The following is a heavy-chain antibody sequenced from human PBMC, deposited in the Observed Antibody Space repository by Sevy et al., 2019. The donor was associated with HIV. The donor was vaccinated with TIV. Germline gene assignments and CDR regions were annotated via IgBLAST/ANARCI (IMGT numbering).Heavy chain of an antibody. CDR3: AKDPRGSGSYYFDY. D-gene: IGHD3-10*01. J-gene: IGHJ4*02. Sequence: GGSLRLSCAASGFTFSSYGMHWVRQAPGKGLEWVAVIWYDGSNKYYADSVKGRFTISRDNSKNTLYLQMNSLRAEDTAVYYCAKDPRGSGSYYFDYWGQGTLVTVSS. V-gene: IGHV3-33*06. CDR2: IWYDGSNK. CDR1: GFTFSSYG.